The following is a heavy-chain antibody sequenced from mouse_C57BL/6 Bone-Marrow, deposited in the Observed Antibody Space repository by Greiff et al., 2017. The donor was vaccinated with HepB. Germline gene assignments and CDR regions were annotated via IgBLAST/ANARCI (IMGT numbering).Heavy chain of an antibody. CDR3: ARDRYGTPYWYFDV. J-gene: IGHJ1*03. CDR1: GYTFTSYW. D-gene: IGHD2-10*02. Sequence: QVQLQQPGAELVKPGASVKLSCKASGYTFTSYWMHWVKQRPGQGLKWIGMIHPNSGSTNYNEKFKSKATLTVDKSSSTAYMQRSSLTSEDSAVYDCARDRYGTPYWYFDVWGTGTTVTVSS. CDR2: IHPNSGST. V-gene: IGHV1-64*01.